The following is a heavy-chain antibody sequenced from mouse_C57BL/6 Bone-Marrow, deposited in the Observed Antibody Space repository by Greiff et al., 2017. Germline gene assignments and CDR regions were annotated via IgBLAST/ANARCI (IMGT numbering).Heavy chain of an antibody. CDR1: GFTFSDYY. CDR3: ARPYDGYYYAMDY. Sequence: EVHLVESGGGLVQPGGSLKLSCAASGFTFSDYYMYWVRQTPEKRLEWVAYISNGGGSTYYPDTVKGRFTISRDNATNTLYLQMSRLKSEDTAMYYCARPYDGYYYAMDYWGQGTSVTVAS. V-gene: IGHV5-12*01. J-gene: IGHJ4*01. D-gene: IGHD2-12*01. CDR2: ISNGGGST.